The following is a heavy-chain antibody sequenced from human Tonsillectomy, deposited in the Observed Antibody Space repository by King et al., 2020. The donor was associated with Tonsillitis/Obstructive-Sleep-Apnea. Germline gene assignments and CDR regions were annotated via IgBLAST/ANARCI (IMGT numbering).Heavy chain of an antibody. CDR1: GGSFSGYY. CDR3: ARLVPAAIVYYYYYMDV. V-gene: IGHV4-34*01. D-gene: IGHD2-2*01. Sequence: VQLQQWGAGLLKPSETLSLTCAVYGGSFSGYYWSWIRQPPGKGLEWIGEINHSGSTNYNPSLKSRVTISVDTSKNQFSLKLSSVTAADTAVYYCARLVPAAIVYYYYYMDVWGKGTTVTVSS. CDR2: INHSGST. J-gene: IGHJ6*03.